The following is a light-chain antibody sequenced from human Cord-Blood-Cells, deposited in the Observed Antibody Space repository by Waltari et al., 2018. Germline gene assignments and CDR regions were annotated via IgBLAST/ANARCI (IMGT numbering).Light chain of an antibody. Sequence: QSALTQPASVSGSPGQSITISCTGTSSAVGGYNSVSWYQQHPGKAPKRMIYDVSKRPSGVSNRFSGSKSGNTASLTISGLQAEDEADYYCSSYTSSSTWVFGGGTKLTVL. CDR3: SSYTSSSTWV. CDR1: SSAVGGYNS. J-gene: IGLJ3*02. V-gene: IGLV2-14*01. CDR2: DVS.